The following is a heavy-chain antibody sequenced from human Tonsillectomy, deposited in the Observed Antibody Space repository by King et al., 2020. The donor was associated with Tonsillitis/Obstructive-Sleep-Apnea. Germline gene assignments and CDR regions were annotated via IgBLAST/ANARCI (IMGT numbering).Heavy chain of an antibody. CDR2: IYYSGST. J-gene: IGHJ4*02. CDR1: GGSISSSSYY. Sequence: QLQESGPGLVKPSETLSLTCTVSGGSISSSSYYWGWIRQPPGKGLEWIGGIYYSGSTYYNPSLKSRVTISVDTSKNQFSLKLSSVTAADTAVYYCARHPDTMVQGVTTIDYWGQGTLVTVSS. D-gene: IGHD3-10*01. V-gene: IGHV4-39*01. CDR3: ARHPDTMVQGVTTIDY.